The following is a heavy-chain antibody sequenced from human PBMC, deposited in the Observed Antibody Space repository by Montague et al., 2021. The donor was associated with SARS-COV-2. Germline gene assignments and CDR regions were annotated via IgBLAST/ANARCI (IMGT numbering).Heavy chain of an antibody. CDR2: IYYLGTT. CDR3: ARNGGAAVHGLLLGMDI. Sequence: SETLSLTCIVSGGSISGHYWSWVRQTPEKGLEWIGYIYYLGTTNYNPSLKTRVTFSVDTSKNQLSLMLTSVTAADTGVYYCARNGGAAVHGLLLGMDIWGQGTPVTVSS. D-gene: IGHD6-13*01. V-gene: IGHV4-59*11. CDR1: GGSISGHY. J-gene: IGHJ6*02.